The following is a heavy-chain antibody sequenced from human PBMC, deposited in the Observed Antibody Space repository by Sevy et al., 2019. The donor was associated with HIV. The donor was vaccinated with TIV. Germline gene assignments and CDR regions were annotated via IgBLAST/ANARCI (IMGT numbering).Heavy chain of an antibody. D-gene: IGHD3-22*01. CDR1: GGSISSGGYY. CDR2: IYYSGST. J-gene: IGHJ2*01. V-gene: IGHV4-31*03. CDR3: ARDEYASSGTYWYFDL. Sequence: SETLSLTCTVSGGSISSGGYYWSWIRQHPGKGLEWIGYIYYSGSTYYNPSLKSRVTISVDTSKNQFSLKLSSVTAADTAVYYCARDEYASSGTYWYFDLWGRGTLVTVSS.